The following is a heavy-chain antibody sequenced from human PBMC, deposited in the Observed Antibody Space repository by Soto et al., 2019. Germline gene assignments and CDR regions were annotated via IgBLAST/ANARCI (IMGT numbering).Heavy chain of an antibody. CDR3: ARDPNAFSRYYYYYMDV. Sequence: QVQLVESGGGVVQPGRSLRLSCAASGFTFSSYGMHWVRQAPGKGLEWVAVIWYDGSNKYYADSVKGRFTISRDNSKNTLYLQMNSLRAEDTAVYYCARDPNAFSRYYYYYMDVWDKGTTVTVSS. V-gene: IGHV3-33*01. CDR2: IWYDGSNK. CDR1: GFTFSSYG. J-gene: IGHJ6*03. D-gene: IGHD1-1*01.